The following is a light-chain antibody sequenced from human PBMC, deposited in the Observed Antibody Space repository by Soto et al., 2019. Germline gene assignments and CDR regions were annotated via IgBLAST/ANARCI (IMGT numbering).Light chain of an antibody. Sequence: EIVLTQSPATLSLSPGERATLSCRASQSVSSYLAWYQQKPGQAPRLLIYDASNRATGIPARFSGSGSRTDCTLTISSLEPEDFAVYYCQQRSNWLLTFGGGTKVEIK. CDR2: DAS. CDR1: QSVSSY. J-gene: IGKJ4*01. V-gene: IGKV3-11*01. CDR3: QQRSNWLLT.